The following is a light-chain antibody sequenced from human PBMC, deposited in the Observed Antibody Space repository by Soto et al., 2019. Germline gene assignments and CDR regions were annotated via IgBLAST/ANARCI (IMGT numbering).Light chain of an antibody. CDR2: QAS. V-gene: IGKV1-5*03. Sequence: DIQMTQSPSTLSASVGDSFTITCRASQNIRSFLAWYQQKPGKAPKLLIYQASTLENGVPSRFSGGGSGTEFTLTIYSLQPDEFATYYCQQYDSYPWTFGQGTKVEIK. CDR3: QQYDSYPWT. CDR1: QNIRSF. J-gene: IGKJ1*01.